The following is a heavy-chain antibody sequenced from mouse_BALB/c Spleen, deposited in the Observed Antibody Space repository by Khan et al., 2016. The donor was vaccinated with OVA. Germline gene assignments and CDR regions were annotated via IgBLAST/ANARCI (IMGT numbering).Heavy chain of an antibody. Sequence: QVQLKESGAELARPGASVKMSCKASGYTFAYYTMHWIKQRPGLGLEWIGSINPTSDYTNYNQKFKDKATLTADKSSSTAYMQLSSLTSDDAAVYYCARYGYAWFPYWGQGTLVTVSA. CDR1: GYTFAYYT. CDR2: INPTSDYT. J-gene: IGHJ3*01. D-gene: IGHD2-2*01. CDR3: ARYGYAWFPY. V-gene: IGHV1-4*01.